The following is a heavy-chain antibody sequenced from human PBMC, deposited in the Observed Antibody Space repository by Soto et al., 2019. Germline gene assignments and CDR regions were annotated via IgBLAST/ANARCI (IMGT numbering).Heavy chain of an antibody. V-gene: IGHV1-2*04. CDR1: GYTFTGYY. J-gene: IGHJ5*02. CDR3: ARSHTPSRIAVACTANWFDP. D-gene: IGHD6-19*01. CDR2: INPNSGGT. Sequence: GASVKVSCKASGYTFTGYYMHWVRQAPGQGLEWMGWINPNSGGTDYAQKFQGWVTMTRDTSISTAYMELSRLRSDDTAVYYCARSHTPSRIAVACTANWFDPWGQRTLVTVSS.